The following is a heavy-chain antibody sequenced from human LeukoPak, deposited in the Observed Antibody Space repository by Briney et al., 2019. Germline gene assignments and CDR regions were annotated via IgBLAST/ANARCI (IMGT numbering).Heavy chain of an antibody. CDR3: ARGRYCSGGSCYSWIFDY. Sequence: SETLSLTCTVSGGSISNYYWSWIRQPPGKGLEWIGYIYYSGSTNYNPSLKSRVTISVDTSKNQFSLKLSSVTAADTAVYYCARGRYCSGGSCYSWIFDYWGQGTLVTVSS. CDR2: IYYSGST. D-gene: IGHD2-15*01. CDR1: GGSISNYY. J-gene: IGHJ4*02. V-gene: IGHV4-59*01.